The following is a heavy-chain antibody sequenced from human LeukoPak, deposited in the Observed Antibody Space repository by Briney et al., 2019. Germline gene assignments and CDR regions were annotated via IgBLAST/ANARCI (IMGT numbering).Heavy chain of an antibody. V-gene: IGHV3-48*01. CDR1: GFTFSSYS. D-gene: IGHD3-10*01. CDR2: ISSTTSSI. Sequence: PGGSLRLSCAGSGFTFSSYSMNWVRQAPGKGLEWVSYISSTTSSIYYADSVKGRFTISRDNAKNSLFLQMNSPRAEDTAVYYCARAFGRYFDYWGQGTLVTVSS. J-gene: IGHJ4*02. CDR3: ARAFGRYFDY.